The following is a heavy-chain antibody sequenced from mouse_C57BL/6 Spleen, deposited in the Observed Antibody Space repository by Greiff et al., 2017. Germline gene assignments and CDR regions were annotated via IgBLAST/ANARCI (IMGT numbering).Heavy chain of an antibody. D-gene: IGHD2-10*01. CDR1: GFTFSSYA. Sequence: EVKLMESGEGLVKPGGSLKLSCAASGFTFSSYAMSWVRQTPEKRLEWVAYISSGGDYIYYADTVKGRFTISRDNARNTLYLQMSSLKSDDTAMYYCTREGLLYFDYWGQGTTLTVSS. V-gene: IGHV5-9-1*02. J-gene: IGHJ2*01. CDR3: TREGLLYFDY. CDR2: ISSGGDYI.